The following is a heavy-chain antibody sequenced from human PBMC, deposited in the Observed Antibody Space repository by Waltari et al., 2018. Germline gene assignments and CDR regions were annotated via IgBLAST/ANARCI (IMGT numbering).Heavy chain of an antibody. CDR2: ISWGSGKI. CDR3: AKGPTSYEGFHI. V-gene: IGHV3-9*01. D-gene: IGHD5-12*01. Sequence: EVQLVESGGGLVQPGSSLRLSCILSGLTFDDYAMQWVRQAPGKGLEWVSVISWGSGKIGYADSVKGRFTISRDNAKNSLYLQMSSLRAEDTALYYCAKGPTSYEGFHIWGQGTMVTVSS. CDR1: GLTFDDYA. J-gene: IGHJ3*02.